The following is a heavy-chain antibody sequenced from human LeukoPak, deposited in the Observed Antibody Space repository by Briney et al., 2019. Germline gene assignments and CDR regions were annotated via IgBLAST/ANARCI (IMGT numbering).Heavy chain of an antibody. CDR2: IYYSGST. J-gene: IGHJ3*02. V-gene: IGHV4-39*07. CDR1: GGSISSSSYY. CDR3: ARAVFTTAGAFDI. D-gene: IGHD1-14*01. Sequence: SETLSLTCTVSGGSISSSSYYWGWIRQPPGKGLEWIGSIYYSGSTYYNTSLKSRVTISVDTSKNQFSLKLSSVTAADTAVYSCARAVFTTAGAFDIWGQGTMVTVSS.